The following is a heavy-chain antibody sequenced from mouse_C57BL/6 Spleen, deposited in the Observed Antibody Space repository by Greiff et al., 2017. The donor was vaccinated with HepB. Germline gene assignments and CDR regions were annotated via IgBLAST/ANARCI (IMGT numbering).Heavy chain of an antibody. J-gene: IGHJ4*01. CDR1: GFTFSSYA. CDR3: ARDQYYYGSSYTYYAMDY. Sequence: EVKLVESGGGLVKPGGSLKLSCAASGFTFSSYAMSWVRQTPEKRLEWVATISDGGSYTYYPDNVKGRFTISRDNAKNNLYLQMSHLKSEDTAMYYCARDQYYYGSSYTYYAMDYWGQGTSVTVSS. D-gene: IGHD1-1*01. V-gene: IGHV5-4*01. CDR2: ISDGGSYT.